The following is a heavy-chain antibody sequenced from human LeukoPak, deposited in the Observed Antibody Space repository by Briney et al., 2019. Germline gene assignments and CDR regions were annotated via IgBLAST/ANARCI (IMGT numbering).Heavy chain of an antibody. CDR2: TSGSGGST. Sequence: PGGSLRLSCAASGFTFSSYAMSWVRQAPGKGLEWVSATSGSGGSTYYADSVKGRFTISRDNSKNTLYLQMNSLRAEDTAVYYCAKKRYYDGSGSNAMDYWGQGTLVTVSS. CDR3: AKKRYYDGSGSNAMDY. CDR1: GFTFSSYA. J-gene: IGHJ4*02. D-gene: IGHD3-22*01. V-gene: IGHV3-23*01.